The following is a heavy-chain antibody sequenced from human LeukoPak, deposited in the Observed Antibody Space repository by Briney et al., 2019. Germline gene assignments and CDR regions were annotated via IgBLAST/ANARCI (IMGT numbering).Heavy chain of an antibody. CDR2: INHSGST. J-gene: IGHJ4*02. D-gene: IGHD2/OR15-2a*01. CDR1: GFTFSSFT. V-gene: IGHV4-34*01. Sequence: GSLRLSCAASGFTFSSFTMNWVRQPPGKGLEWIGEINHSGSTNYNPSLKSRVTISVDTSKNQFSLKLNSVTAADTAVYYCARGFYDYGDYWGQGTLITVSS. CDR3: ARGFYDYGDY.